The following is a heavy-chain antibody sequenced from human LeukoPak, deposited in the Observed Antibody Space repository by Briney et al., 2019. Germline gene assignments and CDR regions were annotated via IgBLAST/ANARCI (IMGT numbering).Heavy chain of an antibody. CDR2: IGPHSTFT. Sequence: ASVKVSYKPSGFTFTDHYIHWVRQGPGQRLEGMGYIGPHSTFTSSPQEFQGRVTMTRDASMSTAYMELTRLTSDDTAVYYCVREGEGPLSKDFDYWGQGTLVTVSS. CDR3: VREGEGPLSKDFDY. CDR1: GFTFTDHY. D-gene: IGHD2/OR15-2a*01. V-gene: IGHV1-2*02. J-gene: IGHJ4*02.